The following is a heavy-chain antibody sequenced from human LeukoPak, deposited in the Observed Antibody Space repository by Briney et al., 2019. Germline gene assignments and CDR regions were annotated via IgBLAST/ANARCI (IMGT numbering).Heavy chain of an antibody. CDR2: INPNSGGT. D-gene: IGHD3-10*01. Sequence: ASVKVSCKASGYTFTGYYMHWVRQAPGQELEGMGWINPNSGGTNYAQKFQGRVTMTRATSISTAYMELSRLRSDDTAVYYCARPSNVMVGAFDIWGQGTMVTVSS. V-gene: IGHV1-2*02. CDR1: GYTFTGYY. CDR3: ARPSNVMVGAFDI. J-gene: IGHJ3*02.